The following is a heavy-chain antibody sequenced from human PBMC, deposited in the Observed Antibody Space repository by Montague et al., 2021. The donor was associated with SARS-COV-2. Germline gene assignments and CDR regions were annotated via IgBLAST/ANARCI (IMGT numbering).Heavy chain of an antibody. V-gene: IGHV4-59*12. Sequence: SETLSLTCTLSGGSISTYYWSWIRQPPGKGLEWIGYIYYSGSTNXSPSLKSRVTISVDTSRNQFSLKLTSVTAADTAVYFCARGHLSVSMIVVVFTSASYYIDYWGQGAIVTVSS. CDR3: ARGHLSVSMIVVVFTSASYYIDY. CDR2: IYYSGST. D-gene: IGHD3-22*01. J-gene: IGHJ4*01. CDR1: GGSISTYY.